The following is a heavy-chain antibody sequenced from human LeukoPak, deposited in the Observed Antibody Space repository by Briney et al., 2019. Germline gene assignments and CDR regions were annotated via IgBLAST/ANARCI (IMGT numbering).Heavy chain of an antibody. D-gene: IGHD3-22*01. V-gene: IGHV3-15*07. CDR3: STTYYYDSSEGY. CDR2: IKSKTDGGTT. J-gene: IGHJ4*02. CDR1: GFSFNIYS. Sequence: GGSLRLSCVASGFSFNIYSMNWVRQAPGKGLEWVGRIKSKTDGGTTDYAAPVKGRFTISRDDSKNTLYLQMNSLNTEDTAVYYCSTTYYYDSSEGYWGQGTLVTVSS.